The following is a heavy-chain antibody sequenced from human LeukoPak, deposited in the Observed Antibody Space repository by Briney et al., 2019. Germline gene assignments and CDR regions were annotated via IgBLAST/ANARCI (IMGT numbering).Heavy chain of an antibody. CDR3: VFFGYSSGQASLTLVY. CDR2: IYTSGST. D-gene: IGHD6-19*01. CDR1: GGSISSYY. Sequence: SETLSLTCTVSGGSISSYYWSWIRQPAGKGLEWIGRIYTSGSTSYNPSLKSRVTMSVDTSKNQFSLKLSSVTAADTAVYYCVFFGYSSGQASLTLVYWGQGTLVTVSS. J-gene: IGHJ4*02. V-gene: IGHV4-4*07.